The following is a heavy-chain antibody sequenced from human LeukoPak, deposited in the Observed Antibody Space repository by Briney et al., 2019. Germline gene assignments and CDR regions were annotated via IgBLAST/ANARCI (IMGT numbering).Heavy chain of an antibody. V-gene: IGHV1-69*13. D-gene: IGHD5-12*01. CDR3: ARVQVATIQYYFDY. Sequence: SVKVSCKASGGTFSSYAISWVRQAPGQGLEWMGGIIPIFGTANYAQKYQGRVTITADESTSTAYMELSSLRSEDTAVYYCARVQVATIQYYFDYWGQGTLVTVSS. CDR2: IIPIFGTA. CDR1: GGTFSSYA. J-gene: IGHJ4*02.